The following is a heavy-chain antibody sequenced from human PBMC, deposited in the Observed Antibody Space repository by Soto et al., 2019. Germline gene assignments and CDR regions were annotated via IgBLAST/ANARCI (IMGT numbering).Heavy chain of an antibody. CDR3: ARQIESYDYVWGSYRPAPQYYFDY. D-gene: IGHD3-16*02. J-gene: IGHJ4*02. CDR1: GGSISSSSYY. Sequence: PSETLSLTCTVSGGSISSSSYYWGWIRQPPGKGLEWIGSIYYSGSTYYNPSLKSRVTISVDTSKNQFSLKLSSVTAADTAVYYCARQIESYDYVWGSYRPAPQYYFDYWGQGTLVTVSS. CDR2: IYYSGST. V-gene: IGHV4-39*01.